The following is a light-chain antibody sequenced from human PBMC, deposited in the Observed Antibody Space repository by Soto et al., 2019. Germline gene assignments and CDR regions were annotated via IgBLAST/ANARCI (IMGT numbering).Light chain of an antibody. CDR3: QQYNNWAPWT. V-gene: IGKV3-15*01. CDR1: QSVTTN. J-gene: IGKJ1*01. CDR2: GAS. Sequence: EVVMTQSPATLSVSPGERATLSCRASQSVTTNMAWYQQKPGQAPRLLIYGASTRATGIPARFSGSGSGTDFTLTISSLQSEDFAVYYCQQYNNWAPWTFGQATKVDIK.